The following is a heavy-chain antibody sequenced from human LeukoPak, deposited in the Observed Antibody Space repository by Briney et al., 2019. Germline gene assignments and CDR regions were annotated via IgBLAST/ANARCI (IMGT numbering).Heavy chain of an antibody. CDR3: AKDLFTYYYGSGSYLHGMDV. D-gene: IGHD3-10*01. CDR1: GFTFDDYA. J-gene: IGHJ6*02. CDR2: ISWNSGSI. Sequence: GRSLRLSCAASGFTFDDYAMHWVRQAPGKGLDWVSGISWNSGSIGYADSVKGRFTISRDNAKNSLYLQMNSLRAEDTALYYCAKDLFTYYYGSGSYLHGMDVWGQGTTVTVSS. V-gene: IGHV3-9*01.